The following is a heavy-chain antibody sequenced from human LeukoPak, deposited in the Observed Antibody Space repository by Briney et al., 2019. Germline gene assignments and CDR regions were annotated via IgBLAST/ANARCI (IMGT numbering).Heavy chain of an antibody. J-gene: IGHJ6*03. Sequence: GGSLRLSCAASGFTFSHYNMNWIRQAPGKGLEWVSYITGSSTTIYYADSVKGRFTISRDNGENSLYLQMNSLRAEDTAVYYCARQFGSGNYYYFMDVWGKGTTVTVSS. V-gene: IGHV3-48*04. D-gene: IGHD3-10*01. CDR3: ARQFGSGNYYYFMDV. CDR2: ITGSSTTI. CDR1: GFTFSHYN.